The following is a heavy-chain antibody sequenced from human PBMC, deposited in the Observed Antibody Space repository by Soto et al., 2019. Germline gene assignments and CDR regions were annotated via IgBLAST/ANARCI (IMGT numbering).Heavy chain of an antibody. CDR3: AKDRSTRRWVGATDIDD. CDR2: ISYDGSNT. V-gene: IGHV3-30*18. CDR1: VFTFNIYG. Sequence: QVQLVESGGGVVQPGRSLRLSCAASVFTFNIYGMHWVRQAPGKGLEREGVISYDGSNTYYADSVKGRVNIGRDNSRNTLYLQMNSLRPDDTAVYYCAKDRSTRRWVGATDIDDWGQGTLVTVSS. J-gene: IGHJ4*02. D-gene: IGHD1-26*01.